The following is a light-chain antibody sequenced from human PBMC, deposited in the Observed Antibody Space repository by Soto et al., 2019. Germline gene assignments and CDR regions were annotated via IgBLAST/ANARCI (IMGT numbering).Light chain of an antibody. V-gene: IGKV1-39*01. Sequence: DIQMTQSPSSLSASVGDRVTITCRASQTISTYLNCYQQKPGKAPKLLISAASSLQSGVPSRFSGSGFGTEFTLTINSLQPEDFATYYCQQGYNTLFTFGPGTEVDV. CDR3: QQGYNTLFT. J-gene: IGKJ3*01. CDR1: QTISTY. CDR2: AAS.